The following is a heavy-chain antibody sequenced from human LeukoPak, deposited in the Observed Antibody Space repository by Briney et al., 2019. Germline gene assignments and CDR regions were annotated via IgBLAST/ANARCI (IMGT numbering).Heavy chain of an antibody. CDR3: ARGWSSGWYRSHSFY. CDR2: IVVGSGNT. V-gene: IGHV1-58*02. J-gene: IGHJ4*02. D-gene: IGHD6-19*01. CDR1: GYTFTSSA. Sequence: SVKVSCKASGYTFTSSAMKWVRQARGQRLEWMGWIVVGSGNTNSAQNFQERVTMTRDMSTSTAYMELSSLRSEDTAVYYCARGWSSGWYRSHSFYWGQGTLVTVSS.